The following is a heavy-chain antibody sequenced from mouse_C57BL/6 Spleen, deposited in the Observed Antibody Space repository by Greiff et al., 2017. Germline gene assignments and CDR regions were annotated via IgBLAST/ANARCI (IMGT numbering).Heavy chain of an antibody. Sequence: QVQLQQPGAELVKPGASVKMSCKASGYTFTSYWITWVKQRPGQGLEWIGDIYPGSGSTNYNEKFKSKATLTVDTSSSPAYMQLSSLTSEDSAVYCCARSEYYGNCVRPFAYWGQGTLVTVSA. V-gene: IGHV1-55*01. CDR3: ARSEYYGNCVRPFAY. J-gene: IGHJ3*01. CDR1: GYTFTSYW. CDR2: IYPGSGST. D-gene: IGHD2-1*01.